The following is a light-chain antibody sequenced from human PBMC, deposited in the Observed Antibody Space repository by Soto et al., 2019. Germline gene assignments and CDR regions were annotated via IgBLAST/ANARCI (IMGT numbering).Light chain of an antibody. CDR1: QSVTSSS. J-gene: IGKJ5*01. CDR3: QQYGDSPIT. Sequence: ETVLTQSPGTLSLSPGERATLSCRASQSVTSSSLGWYQQKPGQPPRLLIYAASSRATDIPDRFSGSGSGTDFTLTISRLEPEDFAVYFCQQYGDSPITFGQGTRLE. V-gene: IGKV3-20*01. CDR2: AAS.